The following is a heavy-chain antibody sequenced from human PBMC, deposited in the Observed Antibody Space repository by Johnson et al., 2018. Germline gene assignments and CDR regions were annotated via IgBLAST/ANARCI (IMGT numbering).Heavy chain of an antibody. CDR1: GFTFSSYS. J-gene: IGHJ3*02. D-gene: IGHD5-18*01. Sequence: VQLVQSGGGLVKPGGSXRLSCAASGFTFSSYSMNWVRQTPGKGLEWVSSISWNSGSIGYVDSVKGRFTISRDNAKNSLYLQMNSLRTEDTTLYYCAKGSLPAMVPEAFDIWGQGTMVTVSS. CDR3: AKGSLPAMVPEAFDI. CDR2: ISWNSGSI. V-gene: IGHV3-9*01.